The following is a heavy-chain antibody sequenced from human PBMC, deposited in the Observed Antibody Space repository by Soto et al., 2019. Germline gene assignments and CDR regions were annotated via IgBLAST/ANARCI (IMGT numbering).Heavy chain of an antibody. D-gene: IGHD6-19*01. CDR1: GFTFSSYS. J-gene: IGHJ4*02. CDR2: ISSNSSTI. Sequence: EVQLVESGGGLVQPGGSLRLSCAASGFTFSSYSMNWVRQAPGKGLEGVSYISSNSSTIYYPDPLKGRFTISRDNAKNSLYLQMNSLRDEDTAVYYCARVFYSVAGTGGLDYWGQGTLVTVSS. CDR3: ARVFYSVAGTGGLDY. V-gene: IGHV3-48*02.